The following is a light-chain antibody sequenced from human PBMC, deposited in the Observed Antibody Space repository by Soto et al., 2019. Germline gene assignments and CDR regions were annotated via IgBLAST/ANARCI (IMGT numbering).Light chain of an antibody. Sequence: YPSSLSASGRETITISWVASQSLSSSLNWFQHSPGQPPKLLLFAASNLHAGVGPRSPAYPSGPSFSLIIRSLQPEAFATYYCQQTFNYSRTLGPGTKVDIK. CDR3: QQTFNYSRT. J-gene: IGKJ1*01. CDR1: QSLSSS. CDR2: AAS. V-gene: IGKV1-39*01.